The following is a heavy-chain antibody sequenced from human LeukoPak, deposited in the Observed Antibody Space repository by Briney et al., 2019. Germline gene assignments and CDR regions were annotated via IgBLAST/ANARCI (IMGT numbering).Heavy chain of an antibody. Sequence: PGGSLRLSCAASGFTFSSHSMNWVRQAPGKGLEWVSYISSGSSTIYYADSVKGRFTISRDNAKNSLYLQMNSLRAEDTAVYYCARAWNPLHYDSSGSTDYWGQGTLVTVSS. CDR1: GFTFSSHS. CDR2: ISSGSSTI. J-gene: IGHJ4*02. D-gene: IGHD3-22*01. CDR3: ARAWNPLHYDSSGSTDY. V-gene: IGHV3-48*01.